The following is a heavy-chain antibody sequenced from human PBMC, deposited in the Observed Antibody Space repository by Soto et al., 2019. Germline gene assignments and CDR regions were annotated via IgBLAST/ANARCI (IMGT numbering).Heavy chain of an antibody. D-gene: IGHD3-3*01. CDR2: INHSGST. Sequence: SETLSLTCAVYGGSFSGYYWSWIRQPPGKGLEWIGEINHSGSTNYNPPLKSRVTISVDTSKNQFSLKLSSVTAADTAVYYCARGYYDFWSGPYYFDYWGQGTLVTVSS. CDR3: ARGYYDFWSGPYYFDY. CDR1: GGSFSGYY. J-gene: IGHJ4*02. V-gene: IGHV4-34*01.